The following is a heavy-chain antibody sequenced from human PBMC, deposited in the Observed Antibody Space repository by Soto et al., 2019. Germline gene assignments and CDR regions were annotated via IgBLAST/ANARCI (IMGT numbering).Heavy chain of an antibody. CDR1: GGTFSSYA. CDR2: IIPIFGTA. Sequence: GASVKVSCKASGGTFSSYAISWVRQAPGQGLEWMGGIIPIFGTANYAQKFQGRVTITADKSTSTAYMELSSLRSEDTAVYYCARDLSISGYYDSSGYYYDYWCQGTLVTVSS. J-gene: IGHJ4*02. CDR3: ARDLSISGYYDSSGYYYDY. V-gene: IGHV1-69*06. D-gene: IGHD3-22*01.